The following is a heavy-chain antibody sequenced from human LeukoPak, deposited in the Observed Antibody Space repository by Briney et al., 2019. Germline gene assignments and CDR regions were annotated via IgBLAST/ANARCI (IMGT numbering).Heavy chain of an antibody. CDR3: ARGTRYCSSTSCYHSFDP. CDR1: GGTFSSYA. J-gene: IGHJ5*02. Sequence: GASVKVSCKASGGTFSSYAISWVRQAPGQGLEWMGRIIPILGIANYAQKFQGRVTITADKSTSTAYMELGSLRSEDTAVYYCARGTRYCSSTSCYHSFDPWGQGTLVTVSS. D-gene: IGHD2-2*01. CDR2: IIPILGIA. V-gene: IGHV1-69*04.